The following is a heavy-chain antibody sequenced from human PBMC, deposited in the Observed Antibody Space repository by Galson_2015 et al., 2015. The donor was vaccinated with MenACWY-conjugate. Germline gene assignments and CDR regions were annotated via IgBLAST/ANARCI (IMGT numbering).Heavy chain of an antibody. V-gene: IGHV3-74*01. J-gene: IGHJ4*02. CDR1: GLSFSTYW. CDR3: ARLGGNYRTPSHFDY. D-gene: IGHD1-26*01. CDR2: INSDGRST. Sequence: SLRLSGAASGLSFSTYWMHWVRQAPGKGLVWVTRINSDGRSTSYADSVKGRFTISRDNAKNTMYLQMNSLRAEDTAVYYCARLGGNYRTPSHFDYRGQGTLVTVSS.